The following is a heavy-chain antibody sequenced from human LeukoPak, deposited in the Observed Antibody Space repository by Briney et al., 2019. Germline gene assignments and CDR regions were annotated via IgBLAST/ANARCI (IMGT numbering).Heavy chain of an antibody. CDR1: GFTFSSYS. D-gene: IGHD2-2*01. CDR3: AIDRPVPAARYYYYYGMDV. V-gene: IGHV3-48*04. J-gene: IGHJ6*02. CDR2: ISSSGSTI. Sequence: GGSLRLSCAASGFTFSSYSMNWVRQAPGKGLEWVSYISSSGSTIYYADSVKGRFTISRDNAENSLYLQMNSLRAEDTAVYYCAIDRPVPAARYYYYYGMDVWGQGTTVTVSS.